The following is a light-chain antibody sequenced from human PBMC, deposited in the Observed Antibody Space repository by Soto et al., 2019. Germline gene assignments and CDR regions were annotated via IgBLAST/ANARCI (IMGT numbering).Light chain of an antibody. Sequence: DIQMTQSPSSLSASVGDRVTITCQVSQDISNYLNWYQQKPGKAPKLLIYDASNLETGVPSRFSGSGSGTDFTFTISSLQPEDIATYYCQQYDNLPTWTFGQGTKVDIK. V-gene: IGKV1-33*01. CDR1: QDISNY. J-gene: IGKJ1*01. CDR3: QQYDNLPTWT. CDR2: DAS.